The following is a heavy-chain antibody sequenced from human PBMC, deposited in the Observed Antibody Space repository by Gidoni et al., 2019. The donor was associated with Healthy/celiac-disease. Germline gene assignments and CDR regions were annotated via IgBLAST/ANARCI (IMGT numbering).Heavy chain of an antibody. J-gene: IGHJ6*02. D-gene: IGHD2-2*01. CDR3: ARDLVVVPAAMSPRTLKYYYGMDV. CDR1: GFTSSSYW. V-gene: IGHV3-7*04. CDR2: IKQDGSGN. Sequence: EVQRVESGGGLVQPGGSLRLSCAASGFTSSSYWMSWVRQAPGKGLERVANIKQDGSGNNYVASVTGRFTISRDNAKNSLYLQMNSLRAEHTAVYYCARDLVVVPAAMSPRTLKYYYGMDVWGQGTTVTVSS.